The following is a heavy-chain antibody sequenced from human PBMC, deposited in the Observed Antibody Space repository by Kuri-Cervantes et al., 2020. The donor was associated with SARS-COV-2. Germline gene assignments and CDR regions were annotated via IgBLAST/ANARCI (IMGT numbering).Heavy chain of an antibody. CDR1: GFTFGDYA. CDR2: IRSKAYGGTT. V-gene: IGHV3-49*04. CDR3: AREWAYIAAAALETDY. Sequence: GESLKISCTASGFTFGDYAMSWVRQAPGKGLEWVGFIRSKAYGGTTEYAASVKGRFTISRDDSKSIAYLQMNSLKTEDTAVYYCAREWAYIAAAALETDYWGQGTLVTVSS. J-gene: IGHJ4*02. D-gene: IGHD6-13*01.